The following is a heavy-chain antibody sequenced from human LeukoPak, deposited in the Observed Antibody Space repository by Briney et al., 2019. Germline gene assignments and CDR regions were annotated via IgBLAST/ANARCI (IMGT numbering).Heavy chain of an antibody. CDR2: IIPIFGTA. V-gene: IGHV1-69*01. D-gene: IGHD3-22*01. Sequence: SVKVSCKASGGTFSSYAISWVRQAPGQGLEWMGGIIPIFGTANYAQKFQGRVTITADESTSTAYMELSSLRSEDTAVYYCARDGGYYDSSGSPGMDVWGQGTTVTVSS. CDR3: ARDGGYYDSSGSPGMDV. J-gene: IGHJ6*02. CDR1: GGTFSSYA.